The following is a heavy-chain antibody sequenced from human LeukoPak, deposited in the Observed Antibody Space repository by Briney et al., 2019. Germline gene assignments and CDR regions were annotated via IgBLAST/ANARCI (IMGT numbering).Heavy chain of an antibody. Sequence: PGGSLRLPCAASGFTFSSYAMSWVRQAPGKGLEWVSAISGSGGSTYYADSVKGRFTISRDNSKNTLYLQMNSLRAEDTAVYYCAKVIRGSYMKAFDYWGQGTLVTVSS. J-gene: IGHJ4*02. V-gene: IGHV3-23*01. CDR1: GFTFSSYA. D-gene: IGHD1-26*01. CDR3: AKVIRGSYMKAFDY. CDR2: ISGSGGST.